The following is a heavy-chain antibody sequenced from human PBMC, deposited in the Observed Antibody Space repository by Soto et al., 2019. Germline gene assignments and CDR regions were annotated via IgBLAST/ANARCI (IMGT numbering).Heavy chain of an antibody. CDR3: ARDRYDILTGYYPIDY. V-gene: IGHV3-48*02. CDR2: ISSSSSTI. Sequence: EVQLVESGGGLVQPGGSLRLSCAASGFTFSSFSMNWVRQAPGKGLEWVSYISSSSSTIYYADSVKGRFTISRDNAKNSLYLQMNSLRDEDTAVYYCARDRYDILTGYYPIDYWGQGTLVTVSS. D-gene: IGHD3-9*01. J-gene: IGHJ4*02. CDR1: GFTFSSFS.